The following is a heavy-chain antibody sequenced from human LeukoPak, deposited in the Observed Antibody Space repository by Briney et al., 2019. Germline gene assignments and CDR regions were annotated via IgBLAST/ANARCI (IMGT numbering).Heavy chain of an antibody. CDR3: ARVRGYSYGYFDY. V-gene: IGHV3-64*01. CDR1: GFTFSSYA. J-gene: IGHJ4*02. D-gene: IGHD5-18*01. Sequence: GGSLRLSCAASGFTFSSYAMHWVRQAPGKGLEYVSAISSSGGSTYYANSVKGRFTISRDNSKNTLYLQMGSLRAEDMAVYYCARVRGYSYGYFDYWGQGTLVTVSS. CDR2: ISSSGGST.